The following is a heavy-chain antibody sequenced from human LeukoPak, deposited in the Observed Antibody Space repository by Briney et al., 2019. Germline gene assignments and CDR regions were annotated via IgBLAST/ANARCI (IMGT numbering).Heavy chain of an antibody. J-gene: IGHJ6*03. CDR1: SYRSPNYG. V-gene: IGHV1-18*01. Sequence: GASVKVSCKASSYRSPNYGITWVRQAPGHGLEWMGWISTYNGNTQYAQNLQGRVALTTDSSTNTVYMELRSLTSDDTAVYYCAIPAKGAYFYYYMDVWAKGPRSPSL. CDR3: AIPAKGAYFYYYMDV. CDR2: ISTYNGNT.